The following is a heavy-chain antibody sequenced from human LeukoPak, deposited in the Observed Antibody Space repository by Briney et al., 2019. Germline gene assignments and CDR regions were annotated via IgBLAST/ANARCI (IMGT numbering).Heavy chain of an antibody. Sequence: PSETLSLTCAVYGGSFSGYYWSWIRQPPGKGLEWIGEVNHSGSTNYNSSLKSRVTISVDTSKNQFSLKLSSVTAADTAVYYCAREGYSSGWYGYYFDYWGQGTLVTVSS. J-gene: IGHJ4*02. D-gene: IGHD6-19*01. CDR1: GGSFSGYY. CDR3: AREGYSSGWYGYYFDY. CDR2: VNHSGST. V-gene: IGHV4-34*01.